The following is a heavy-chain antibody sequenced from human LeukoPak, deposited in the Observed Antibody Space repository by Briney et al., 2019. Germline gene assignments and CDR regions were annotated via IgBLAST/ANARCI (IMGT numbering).Heavy chain of an antibody. V-gene: IGHV3-20*04. CDR3: ARDRRDGYNVLDY. Sequence: GGSLRLSCAASGFTFDDYGMSWVRQAPGKGLEWVSGIKWNSDSTGYADSVKGRFTISRDNAKNSLYLQMNSLRAEDTAIYYCARDRRDGYNVLDYWGQGTLVTVSS. CDR2: IKWNSDST. D-gene: IGHD5-24*01. J-gene: IGHJ4*02. CDR1: GFTFDDYG.